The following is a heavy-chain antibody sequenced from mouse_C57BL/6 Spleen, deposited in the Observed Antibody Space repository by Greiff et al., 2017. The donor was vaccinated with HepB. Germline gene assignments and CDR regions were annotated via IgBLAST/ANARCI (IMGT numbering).Heavy chain of an antibody. D-gene: IGHD2-3*01. CDR2: INPSSGYT. V-gene: IGHV1-7*01. Sequence: VQLQQSGAELAKPGASVKLSCKASGYTFTSYWMHWVKQRPGQGLEWIGYINPSSGYTKYNQKFKDKATLTADKSSSTAYMQLSSLTYEDAAVYYCARSRYDGYYECWLAYWGQGTLVTVSA. CDR1: GYTFTSYW. J-gene: IGHJ3*01. CDR3: ARSRYDGYYECWLAY.